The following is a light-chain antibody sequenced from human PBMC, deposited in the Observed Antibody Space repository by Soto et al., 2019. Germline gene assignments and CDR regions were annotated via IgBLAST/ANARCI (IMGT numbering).Light chain of an antibody. Sequence: IQLTQSASSLSASLGDRVTITCRSSQGIRSCLAWYQQKLGKAPKLLIYDASTLQSGVPSRFSGSGSGTDFTLTINSLQPEDFATYYCQQANSFPLTFGGGTKVDIK. CDR1: QGIRSC. CDR2: DAS. J-gene: IGKJ4*01. CDR3: QQANSFPLT. V-gene: IGKV1D-12*01.